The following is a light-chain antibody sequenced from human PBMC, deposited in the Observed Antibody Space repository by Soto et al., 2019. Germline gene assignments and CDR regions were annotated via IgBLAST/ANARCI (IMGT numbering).Light chain of an antibody. V-gene: IGKV1-5*03. CDR2: KAS. CDR3: QQLYSHPLT. J-gene: IGKJ4*01. Sequence: DIQMTQSPSTLSASVGDRVTITCRASQSISSWLAWYQQKPGKAPKLLIYKASSLQSGVPSRFSGSGYGTDFSLTISNLQPEDFATYYCQQLYSHPLTFGGGTKVDIK. CDR1: QSISSW.